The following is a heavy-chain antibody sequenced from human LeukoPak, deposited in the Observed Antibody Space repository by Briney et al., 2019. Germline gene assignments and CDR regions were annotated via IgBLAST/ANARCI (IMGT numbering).Heavy chain of an antibody. CDR2: IYYSGST. D-gene: IGHD6-13*01. J-gene: IGHJ4*02. CDR1: GGSISSSSYY. V-gene: IGHV4-39*01. CDR3: ASPNPGIAAAGRGGVDY. Sequence: PSETLSLTCTVSGGSISSSSYYWGWIRQPPGKGLEWIGSIYYSGSTYYNPSRKSRVTISVDTSKNQFSLKLSSVTAADTAVYYCASPNPGIAAAGRGGVDYWGQGTLVTVSS.